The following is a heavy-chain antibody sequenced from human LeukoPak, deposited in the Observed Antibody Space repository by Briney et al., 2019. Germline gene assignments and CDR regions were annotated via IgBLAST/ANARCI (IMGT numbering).Heavy chain of an antibody. D-gene: IGHD2-15*01. CDR2: IYYSGST. CDR1: GGSISSSSYY. V-gene: IGHV4-39*07. Sequence: SETLSLSCTVSGGSISSSSYYWGWIRQPPGKGLEWIGSIYYSGSTYYNPSLKSRVTISVDTSKNQFSLKLSSVTAADTAVYYCARDWVAGPDAFDIWGQGTMVTVSS. CDR3: ARDWVAGPDAFDI. J-gene: IGHJ3*02.